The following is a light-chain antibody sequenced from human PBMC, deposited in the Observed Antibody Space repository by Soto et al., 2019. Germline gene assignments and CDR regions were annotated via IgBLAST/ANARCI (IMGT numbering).Light chain of an antibody. CDR2: DAS. CDR1: QSVSSY. J-gene: IGKJ4*01. CDR3: QQRSNWRAT. Sequence: EIVLTQSPATLSLSPGERATLSCRASQSVSSYLAWYQQKPGQAPRLLIYDASNRHTGIPARFSGSGSGTDFTLTISSLEPEDFAVYYCQQRSNWRATFGGGTKVDIK. V-gene: IGKV3-11*01.